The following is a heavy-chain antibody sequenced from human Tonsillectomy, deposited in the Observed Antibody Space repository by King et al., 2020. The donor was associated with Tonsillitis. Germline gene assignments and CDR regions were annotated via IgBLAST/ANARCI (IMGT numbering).Heavy chain of an antibody. J-gene: IGHJ4*02. CDR2: ISYDGDNE. CDR3: ARSRPGSSLYGGDY. D-gene: IGHD6-13*01. V-gene: IGHV3-30*03. CDR1: GFTFSSYG. Sequence: QLVVSGGGVVQPGRSLRLSCAASGFTFSSYGMHWVRQAPGKGLEWMAVISYDGDNEYHADSVKGGFTISRDNSKNTLYLEMTSRRAENTAVYFCARSRPGSSLYGGDYWGQGSLVTVSS.